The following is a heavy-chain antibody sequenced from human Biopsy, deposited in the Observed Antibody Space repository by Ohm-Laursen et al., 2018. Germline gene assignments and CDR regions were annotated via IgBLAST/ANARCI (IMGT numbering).Heavy chain of an antibody. V-gene: IGHV3-9*01. J-gene: IGHJ4*01. CDR2: INWNSGDI. D-gene: IGHD6-25*01. Sequence: LSLTCAVSGYSVTNDYYWGWIRQPPGKGLEWVSGINWNSGDIVYADSVKGRFTISRDDAKNSLSLQMNSLRAEDTALYYCARDRSGLTLTTLDFWGHGTLVTVSS. CDR3: ARDRSGLTLTTLDF. CDR1: GYSVTNDYY.